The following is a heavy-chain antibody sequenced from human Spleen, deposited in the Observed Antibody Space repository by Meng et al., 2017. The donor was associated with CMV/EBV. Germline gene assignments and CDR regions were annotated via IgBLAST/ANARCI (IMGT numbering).Heavy chain of an antibody. CDR3: ARGGSYPYYFDY. Sequence: GESLKISCAASGFTFSNAWMSWVRQAPGKGLEWVSSISSSSSYIYYADSLKGRFTISRDSAKNSLYLQMNSLRAEDTAVYYCARGGSYPYYFDYWGQGTLVTVSS. D-gene: IGHD1-26*01. J-gene: IGHJ4*02. CDR2: ISSSSSYI. CDR1: GFTFSNAW. V-gene: IGHV3-21*01.